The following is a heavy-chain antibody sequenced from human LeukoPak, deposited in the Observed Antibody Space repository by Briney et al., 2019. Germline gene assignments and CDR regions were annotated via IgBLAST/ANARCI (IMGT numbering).Heavy chain of an antibody. Sequence: AGGSLRLSCAASGFTFSSYNMNWVRQAPGKGLEWVSYISSSSSTIYYADSVKGRFTISRDNAKSSLYLQMNSLRAEDTAVYCCARAYYYDSSGYRRGGYWGQGTLVTVSS. V-gene: IGHV3-48*01. J-gene: IGHJ4*02. CDR3: ARAYYYDSSGYRRGGY. CDR2: ISSSSSTI. D-gene: IGHD3-22*01. CDR1: GFTFSSYN.